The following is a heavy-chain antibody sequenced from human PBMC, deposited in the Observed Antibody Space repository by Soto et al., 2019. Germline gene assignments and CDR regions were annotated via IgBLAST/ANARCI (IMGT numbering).Heavy chain of an antibody. CDR2: IYYSGST. CDR1: GGSISSGGYY. D-gene: IGHD2-15*01. J-gene: IGHJ2*01. V-gene: IGHV4-31*03. Sequence: SETLSLTCTVSGGSISSGGYYWSWIRQHPGKGLEWIGYIYYSGSTYYNPSLKIRVTISVDTSKNHFSLELISVTAADTAVYYCAREMGYCSGGSCYSWSAGWYFDLWGRGTLVTVSS. CDR3: AREMGYCSGGSCYSWSAGWYFDL.